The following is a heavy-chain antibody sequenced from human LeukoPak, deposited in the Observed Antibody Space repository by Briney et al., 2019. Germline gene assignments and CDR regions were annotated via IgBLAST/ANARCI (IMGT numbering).Heavy chain of an antibody. D-gene: IGHD2-2*01. J-gene: IGHJ4*02. V-gene: IGHV3-21*05. CDR2: INTDSSDI. CDR1: GFTFSRYA. CDR3: ARDTFQRGLIYS. Sequence: GGSLRLSCAASGFTFSRYAMNWVRQAPGKGLEWVSYINTDSSDIHYADSVKGRFTISRDNARNTLYLQLSSLRAEDSGVYYCARDTFQRGLIYSWGQGTLVTVSS.